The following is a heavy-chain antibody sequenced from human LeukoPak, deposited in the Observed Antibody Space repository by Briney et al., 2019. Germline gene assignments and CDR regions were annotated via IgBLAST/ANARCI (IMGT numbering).Heavy chain of an antibody. CDR3: VRGANYCSSTSCFKPYYYMDV. CDR2: IIPIFGTA. J-gene: IGHJ6*03. CDR1: GGTFSSYA. V-gene: IGHV1-69*13. D-gene: IGHD2-2*01. Sequence: SVKVSCKASGGTFSSYAISWVRQAPGQGLEWMGGIIPIFGTANYAQKFQGRVTITADESTSTAYMELSSLRSEDTAVYYCVRGANYCSSTSCFKPYYYMDVWGKGTTVTISS.